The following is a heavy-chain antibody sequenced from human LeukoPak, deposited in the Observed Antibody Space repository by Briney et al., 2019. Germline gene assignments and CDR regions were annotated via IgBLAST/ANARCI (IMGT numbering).Heavy chain of an antibody. CDR3: AREGPLDY. V-gene: IGHV3-48*01. CDR2: ISSSNSTI. CDR1: GFTFSSYN. J-gene: IGHJ4*02. Sequence: GGSLRLSCAASGFTFSSYNMNWVRQAPGRGLEWVSYISSSNSTIYYADSAKGRFTISRDNAKNSLYLQMNSLRAEDTAVYYCAREGPLDYWGQGTLVTVSS.